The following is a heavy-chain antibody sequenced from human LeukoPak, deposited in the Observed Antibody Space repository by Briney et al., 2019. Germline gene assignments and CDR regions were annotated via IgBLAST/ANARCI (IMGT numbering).Heavy chain of an antibody. D-gene: IGHD6-25*01. CDR3: ARGHHWNPSGFDY. Sequence: PSETLSLTCAVYGESFSGYYWSWIRQPPGKGLEWIGEINHSGSTNYNPSLKSRVTISVDTSKNQFSLKLSSVTAADTAVYYCARGHHWNPSGFDYWGQGTLVTVSS. V-gene: IGHV4-34*01. CDR1: GESFSGYY. J-gene: IGHJ4*02. CDR2: INHSGST.